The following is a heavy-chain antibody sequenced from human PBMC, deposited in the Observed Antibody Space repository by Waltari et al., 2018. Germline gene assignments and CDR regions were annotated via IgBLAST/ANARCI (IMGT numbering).Heavy chain of an antibody. CDR2: IYSSGST. V-gene: IGHV4-61*02. Sequence: QVQLQASGPGLAKASQTLSLTCDVSGGSISNLNFYLRWIRQPAGEGLEWLGYIYSSGSTKYNPSLQSRATISIVNKTQFSLKLAAVTAADTAVYYCARSDVVVAPARNNYYFPMEVWGQGTTVTVSS. CDR3: ARSDVVVAPARNNYYFPMEV. J-gene: IGHJ6*03. CDR1: GGSISNLNFY. D-gene: IGHD2-21*01.